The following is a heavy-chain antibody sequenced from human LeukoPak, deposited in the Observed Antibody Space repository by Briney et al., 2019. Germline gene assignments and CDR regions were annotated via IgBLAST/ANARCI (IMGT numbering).Heavy chain of an antibody. CDR2: IIPIFGTA. J-gene: IGHJ6*03. V-gene: IGHV1-69*01. Sequence: SVKVSCKASGGTFSSYAISWVRQAPGQGLEGMGGIIPIFGTANYAQKFQGRVTITADESTSTAYMELSSLRSEDTAVYYCARDRRFGSSGYIYMDVWGKGTTVPPSS. CDR1: GGTFSSYA. CDR3: ARDRRFGSSGYIYMDV. D-gene: IGHD3-22*01.